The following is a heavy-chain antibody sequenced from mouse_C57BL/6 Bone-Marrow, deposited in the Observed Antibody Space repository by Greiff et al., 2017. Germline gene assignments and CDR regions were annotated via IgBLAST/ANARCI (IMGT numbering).Heavy chain of an antibody. CDR1: GFNIKDDY. Sequence: VQLQQSGAELVSPGASVKLSCTASGFNIKDDYMHWVKQRPEQGLEWIGWIDPENGDTEYASKFQGKATITADTSSNTAYLQLSSLTSEDTAVYYCTLYGNYEDYWGQGTTLTVSS. D-gene: IGHD2-1*01. CDR3: TLYGNYEDY. V-gene: IGHV14-4*01. CDR2: IDPENGDT. J-gene: IGHJ2*01.